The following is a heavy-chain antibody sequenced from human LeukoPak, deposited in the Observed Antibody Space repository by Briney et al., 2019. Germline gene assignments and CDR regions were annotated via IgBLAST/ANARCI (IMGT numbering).Heavy chain of an antibody. J-gene: IGHJ3*02. Sequence: PSETLSLTCTVSGASISTYYWSWIRQSPGKGLEWIGYLFSRGSPNYNPSPKRRVTISVDTSKNHFSLTLSSVTAADTAVYYCARLQPNSGEWAFDIWGQGTMVTVSS. CDR3: ARLQPNSGEWAFDI. D-gene: IGHD1-1*01. CDR2: LFSRGSP. V-gene: IGHV4-59*01. CDR1: GASISTYY.